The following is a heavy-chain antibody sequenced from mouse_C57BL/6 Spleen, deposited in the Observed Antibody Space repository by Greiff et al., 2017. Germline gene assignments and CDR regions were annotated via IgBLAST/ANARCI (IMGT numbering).Heavy chain of an antibody. CDR3: ARSYYGSSQAWFAY. V-gene: IGHV1-55*01. D-gene: IGHD1-1*01. CDR2: IYPGSGST. CDR1: GYTFTSYW. J-gene: IGHJ3*01. Sequence: VQLQQSGAELVKPGASVKMSCKASGYTFTSYWITWVKQRPGQGLEWIGDIYPGSGSTNYNEKFKSKATLTVDTSSSTAYMQLSSLTSEDSAVYYCARSYYGSSQAWFAYWGQGTLVTVSA.